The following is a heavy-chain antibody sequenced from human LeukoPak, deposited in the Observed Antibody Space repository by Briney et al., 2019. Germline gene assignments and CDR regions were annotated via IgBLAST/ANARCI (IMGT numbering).Heavy chain of an antibody. J-gene: IGHJ6*02. D-gene: IGHD3-3*01. Sequence: PGGSLRLSCTTSGFTFSSFVMSWVRQAPGKGLEWVATISGSGTTTYFADSVKGRFSISRDNSKNTLYLQMNSLRAEDTAVYYCARPLGYYDFWSSMDVWGQGTTVTVSS. CDR2: ISGSGTTT. CDR3: ARPLGYYDFWSSMDV. V-gene: IGHV3-23*01. CDR1: GFTFSSFV.